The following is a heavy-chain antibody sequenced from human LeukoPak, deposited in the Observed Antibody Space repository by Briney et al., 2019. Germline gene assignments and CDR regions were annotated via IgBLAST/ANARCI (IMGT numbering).Heavy chain of an antibody. CDR1: GFTFSSYA. V-gene: IGHV3-23*01. CDR3: AKDRRYCSSTSCWTPFDY. CDR2: ISGSGGST. D-gene: IGHD2-2*01. Sequence: GGSLRLSCAASGFTFSSYAMSWVRQAPGKGLEWVSAISGSGGSTYYADSVKGRFTISRDNSKNTLYLQMNSLRAEDTAVYYCAKDRRYCSSTSCWTPFDYWGQGTLVTVSS. J-gene: IGHJ4*02.